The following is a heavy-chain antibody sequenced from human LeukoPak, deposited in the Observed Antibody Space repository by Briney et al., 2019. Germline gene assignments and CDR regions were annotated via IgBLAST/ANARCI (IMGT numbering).Heavy chain of an antibody. CDR3: ARGGTPLFYYYMDV. D-gene: IGHD2-15*01. Sequence: ASVKVSCKASGYTFTDYFIYWVRQAPGQGLEWMGWMNPNSGGTNYAQKFQGSVTMTRDTSISTAYMEVSRLKSDDTAVYYCARGGTPLFYYYMDVWGKGTTVTVSS. J-gene: IGHJ6*03. CDR2: MNPNSGGT. CDR1: GYTFTDYF. V-gene: IGHV1-2*02.